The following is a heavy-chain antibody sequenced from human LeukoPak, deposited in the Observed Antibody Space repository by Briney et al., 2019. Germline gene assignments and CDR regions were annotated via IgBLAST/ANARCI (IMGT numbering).Heavy chain of an antibody. V-gene: IGHV1-69*13. CDR2: IIPIFGTA. CDR3: ARGRYSSGRYGSFDY. J-gene: IGHJ4*02. CDR1: GGTFSSYA. Sequence: GASVKVSCKASGGTFSSYAISWVRQAPGQGLEWMGGIIPIFGTANYAQKFQGRVTITADESTSTACMELSSLRSEDTAVYYCARGRYSSGRYGSFDYWGQGTLVTVSS. D-gene: IGHD6-19*01.